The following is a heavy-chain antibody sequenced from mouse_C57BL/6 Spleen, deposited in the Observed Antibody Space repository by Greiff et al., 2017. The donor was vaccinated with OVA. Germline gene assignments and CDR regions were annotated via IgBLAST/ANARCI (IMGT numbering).Heavy chain of an antibody. D-gene: IGHD1-1*01. V-gene: IGHV1-26*01. J-gene: IGHJ2*01. CDR2: INPNNGGT. Sequence: EVQLQQSGPELVKPGASVKISCKASGYTFTDYYMNWVKQSHGKSLEWIGDINPNNGGTSYNQKFKGKATLTVDKSSSTAYMELRSLTSEDSAVYYCARLRPLDYWGQGTTLTVSS. CDR1: GYTFTDYY. CDR3: ARLRPLDY.